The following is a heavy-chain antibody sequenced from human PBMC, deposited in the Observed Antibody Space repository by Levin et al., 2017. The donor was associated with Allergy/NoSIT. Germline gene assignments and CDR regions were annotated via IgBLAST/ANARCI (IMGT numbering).Heavy chain of an antibody. CDR2: ISSSGNII. CDR3: ARLRGYSYGYADY. D-gene: IGHD5-18*01. Sequence: LPGGSLRLSCAASGFTFSSYSMNWVRQAPGKGLEWVSYISSSGNIIDYADSLKGRFTISRDNAKNSLYLQMNSLRAEDTAVYYCARLRGYSYGYADYWGQGTLVTVSS. V-gene: IGHV3-48*01. J-gene: IGHJ4*02. CDR1: GFTFSSYS.